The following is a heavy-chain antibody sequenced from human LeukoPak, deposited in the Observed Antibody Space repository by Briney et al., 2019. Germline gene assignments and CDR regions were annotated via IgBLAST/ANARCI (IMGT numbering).Heavy chain of an antibody. Sequence: GGSLRLSCAASGFTFSSYDMHCVREATGKGLEWVSAIGTAGDTYYPGSVNGRFTISRENAQNSLYLQMNSLSAGDPAVYYCARGSIGRPFDIWGQGTMVTVSS. V-gene: IGHV3-13*01. CDR1: GFTFSSYD. CDR3: ARGSIGRPFDI. J-gene: IGHJ3*02. CDR2: IGTAGDT. D-gene: IGHD3-16*02.